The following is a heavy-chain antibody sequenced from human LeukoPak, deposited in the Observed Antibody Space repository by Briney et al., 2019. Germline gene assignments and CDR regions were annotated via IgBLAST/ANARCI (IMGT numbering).Heavy chain of an antibody. CDR1: GGSISSGDYY. V-gene: IGHV4-30-4*01. CDR2: IYYSGST. J-gene: IGHJ5*02. CDR3: ARVVVASFGTDWFDP. D-gene: IGHD2-15*01. Sequence: SETLSLTCTVSGGSISSGDYYWSWIRQPPGKGLEWIGYIYYSGSTYYNPSLKSRVTISVDTSKNQFSRKLSSVTAADTAVYYCARVVVASFGTDWFDPWGQGTLVTVSS.